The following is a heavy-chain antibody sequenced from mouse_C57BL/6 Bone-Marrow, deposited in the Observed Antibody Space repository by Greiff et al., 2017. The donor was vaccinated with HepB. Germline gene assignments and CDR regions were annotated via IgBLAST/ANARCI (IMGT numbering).Heavy chain of an antibody. Sequence: VHVKQSGPELVKPGASVKIPCKASGYTFTDYNMDWVKQSHGKSLEWIGDINPNNGGTIYNQKFKGKATLTVDKSSSTAYMELRSLTSEDTAVYYCARKENYYGSRSFDYWGQGTTLTVSS. J-gene: IGHJ2*01. CDR2: INPNNGGT. CDR3: ARKENYYGSRSFDY. CDR1: GYTFTDYN. D-gene: IGHD1-1*01. V-gene: IGHV1-18*01.